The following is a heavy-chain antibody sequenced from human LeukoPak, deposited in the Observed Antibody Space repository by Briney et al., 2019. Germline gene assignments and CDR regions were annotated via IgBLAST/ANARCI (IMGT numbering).Heavy chain of an antibody. CDR3: ARGQGVNYFDY. CDR2: INHSGST. Sequence: SETLSLTCAVYGGSFSGYYWSWIRQPPGKGLEWIGEINHSGSTNYNPSLKSRVTISVDTSKNQFSLKLSSVTAADTAVYYCARGQGVNYFDYWGQGPLVTVSS. D-gene: IGHD2-21*01. CDR1: GGSFSGYY. V-gene: IGHV4-34*01. J-gene: IGHJ4*02.